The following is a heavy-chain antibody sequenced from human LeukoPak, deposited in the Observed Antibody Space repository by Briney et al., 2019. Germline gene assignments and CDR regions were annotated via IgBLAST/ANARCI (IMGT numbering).Heavy chain of an antibody. CDR2: IYYGGSA. J-gene: IGHJ6*03. Sequence: PSETLSLTCTVSGGSISSYYWSWIRQPPGKGLGWIGYIYYGGSAHYNPSLNSRVTISVDTSKNQCSRKLSSVTAADTAVYYCARGPPMTQYYYYYMDVWGKGTTVTISS. CDR3: ARGPPMTQYYYYYMDV. V-gene: IGHV4-59*01. CDR1: GGSISSYY.